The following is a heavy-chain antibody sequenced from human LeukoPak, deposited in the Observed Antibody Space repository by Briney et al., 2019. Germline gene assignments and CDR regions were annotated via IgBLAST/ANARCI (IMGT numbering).Heavy chain of an antibody. Sequence: SETLSLTCTVSGDSISSYYWSWIRQPVGKGLEWIGRFYTSGSTNYNPSLKSRVTISVDTSKNQFSLKLSSVTAADTAVYYCARVPLGGYYYYMDVWGKGTTVTVSS. D-gene: IGHD3-10*01. CDR3: ARVPLGGYYYYMDV. CDR1: GDSISSYY. V-gene: IGHV4-4*07. CDR2: FYTSGST. J-gene: IGHJ6*03.